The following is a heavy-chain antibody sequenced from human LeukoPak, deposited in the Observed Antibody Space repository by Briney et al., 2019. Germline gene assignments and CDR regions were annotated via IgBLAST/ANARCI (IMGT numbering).Heavy chain of an antibody. CDR1: GGSISSYY. J-gene: IGHJ6*04. V-gene: IGHV4-59*01. D-gene: IGHD2-2*01. Sequence: SETLSLTCTVSGGSISSYYWSWIRQPPGKGLEWIGYIYYSGSTNYNPSLKSRVTISVDTSKNQFSLKLSSVTAADTAVYYCARGHQLLTYYYYYDMDVWGKGTTVTVSS. CDR2: IYYSGST. CDR3: ARGHQLLTYYYYYDMDV.